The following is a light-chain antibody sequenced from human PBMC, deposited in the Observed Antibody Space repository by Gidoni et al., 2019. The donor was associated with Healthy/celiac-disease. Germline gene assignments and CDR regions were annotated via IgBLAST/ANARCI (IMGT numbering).Light chain of an antibody. Sequence: SYELTQPPSVSVSTGQTARITCSGDALPKQYAYWYQQKPGQAPVLVIYKDSERPSGIPERFSGSSSGTTVTLTISRVQAEDEADYYCQSADSSGTYQVFGTGTKVTVL. V-gene: IGLV3-25*03. CDR3: QSADSSGTYQV. CDR2: KDS. J-gene: IGLJ1*01. CDR1: ALPKQY.